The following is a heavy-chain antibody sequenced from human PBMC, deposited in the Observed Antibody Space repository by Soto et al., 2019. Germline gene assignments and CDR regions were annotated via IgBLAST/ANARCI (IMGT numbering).Heavy chain of an antibody. CDR1: GLTCMSKA. D-gene: IGHD2-8*01. CDR2: ISGDGADT. Sequence: GSLRLSGVASGLTCMSKAMSWVRQAPGKGLEWVSAISGDGADTYYADSVRGRFTISRDNSKNTLSLQMNSLRDEDTALYYCVKDFRCADWGQGTRVTVSS. J-gene: IGHJ4*02. CDR3: VKDFRCAD. V-gene: IGHV3-23*01.